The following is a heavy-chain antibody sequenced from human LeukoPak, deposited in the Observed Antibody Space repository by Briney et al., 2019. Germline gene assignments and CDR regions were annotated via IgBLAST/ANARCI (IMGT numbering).Heavy chain of an antibody. CDR3: ARLVWLGESPGSWFDC. J-gene: IGHJ5*01. D-gene: IGHD3-10*01. CDR2: IHYSGST. V-gene: IGHV4-59*11. CDR1: GGSITSHF. Sequence: PSETLSLTCSVSGGSITSHFWSWIRQPPGKGLEWIGYIHYSGSTNYNPSLKSRVTISPDTSKNQLFLKLNSVTAADTAVYYCARLVWLGESPGSWFDCRGQGTLVTVSS.